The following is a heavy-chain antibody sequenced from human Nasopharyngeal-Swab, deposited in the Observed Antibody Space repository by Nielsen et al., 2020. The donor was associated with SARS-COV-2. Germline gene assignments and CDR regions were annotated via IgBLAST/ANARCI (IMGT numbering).Heavy chain of an antibody. CDR1: GFTFSPYS. Sequence: AGSLRLSCAASGFTFSPYSMHWVRQAPATGLEWVAVISYDGSNKYYADSVKGRFTISRDNSKNTLYLQMNSLRAEDTAVYYCASLDRNAFDIWGQGTMVTVSS. CDR3: ASLDRNAFDI. D-gene: IGHD3-22*01. J-gene: IGHJ3*02. CDR2: ISYDGSNK. V-gene: IGHV3-30-3*01.